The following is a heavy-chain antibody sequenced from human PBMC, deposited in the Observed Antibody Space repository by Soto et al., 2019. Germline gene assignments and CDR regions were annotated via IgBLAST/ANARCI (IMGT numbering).Heavy chain of an antibody. D-gene: IGHD2-15*01. CDR2: IHYSGST. Sequence: QVQLQESGPGLVKPSETLSLTCTVSGGSISSYYWSWIRQPPGKGLEWIAYIHYSGSTNYNPSLKSRVTISVDTSKNQFYLKLNSVTAADTAVYYCARFYCSGGSCYSLDAFDIWGQGTKVTVSS. CDR1: GGSISSYY. J-gene: IGHJ3*02. V-gene: IGHV4-59*01. CDR3: ARFYCSGGSCYSLDAFDI.